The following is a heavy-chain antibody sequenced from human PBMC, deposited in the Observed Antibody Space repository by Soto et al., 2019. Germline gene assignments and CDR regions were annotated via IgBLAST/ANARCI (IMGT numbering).Heavy chain of an antibody. CDR2: ISAYNGNT. CDR3: ARDTANYDFWSGYYTELGIIDY. J-gene: IGHJ4*02. D-gene: IGHD3-3*01. CDR1: GYTFTSYG. Sequence: WASVKVSCKASGYTFTSYGISWVRQAPGQGLEWMGWISAYNGNTNYAQRLQGRVTMTTDTSTSTAYMELRSLRSDDTAVYYCARDTANYDFWSGYYTELGIIDYWGQGTLVTVSS. V-gene: IGHV1-18*01.